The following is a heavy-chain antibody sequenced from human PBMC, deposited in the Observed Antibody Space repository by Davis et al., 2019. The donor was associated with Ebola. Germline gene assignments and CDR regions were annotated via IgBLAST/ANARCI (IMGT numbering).Heavy chain of an antibody. V-gene: IGHV4-61*08. CDR3: ARHRYYDSSGYLFDY. CDR1: GGSISSGGYY. Sequence: SETLSLTCTVSGGSISSGGYYWTWIRQPPGKGLEWIGYVFYNGGTNYNPSLKSRVSISMDTSKNQFSLKLSSVTAADTAVYYCARHRYYDSSGYLFDYWGQGTLVTVSS. D-gene: IGHD3-22*01. J-gene: IGHJ4*02. CDR2: VFYNGGT.